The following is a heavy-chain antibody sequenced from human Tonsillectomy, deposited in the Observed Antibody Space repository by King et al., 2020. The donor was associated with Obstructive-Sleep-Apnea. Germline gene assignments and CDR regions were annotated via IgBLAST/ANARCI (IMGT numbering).Heavy chain of an antibody. J-gene: IGHJ6*02. CDR3: ASPHHGGYDYYGMDV. V-gene: IGHV3-30*04. D-gene: IGHD4-23*01. CDR1: GFTFSCYA. Sequence: VQLVESGGGVVQPGMFLRLSCAASGFTFSCYAMHWGRQAPGKGLEWGAIISYDGRNKNHAESVRGRFTISRDNSKNTLYLQLNSLRPEDTAVYYCASPHHGGYDYYGMDVWGQGTTVTVSS. CDR2: ISYDGRNK.